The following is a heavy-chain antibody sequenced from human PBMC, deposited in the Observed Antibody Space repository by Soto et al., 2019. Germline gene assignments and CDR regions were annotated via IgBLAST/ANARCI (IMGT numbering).Heavy chain of an antibody. J-gene: IGHJ5*02. CDR2: IFSDGTT. V-gene: IGHV3-66*01. Sequence: EVQLVESGGGLVQPGGSLRLSCAASGFTVSSSFLTWVRQAPGKGLEWVSLIFSDGTTFYADSVEGRFTISRDNSKNTLYLQMNSLRAEDTALYYCARGPRYDILTGPRFDPWSKGTLVTVSS. D-gene: IGHD3-9*01. CDR3: ARGPRYDILTGPRFDP. CDR1: GFTVSSSF.